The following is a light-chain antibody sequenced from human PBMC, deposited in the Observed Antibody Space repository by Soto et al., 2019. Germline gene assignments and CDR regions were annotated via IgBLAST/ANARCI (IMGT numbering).Light chain of an antibody. CDR1: SSNIGAGYD. CDR3: QSYDSSLSGSV. Sequence: QSVLTQPPSVSGAPGQRVTISCTGSSSNIGAGYDVHWYQQLPGTAPKLLIYGNSNRPSGVPDRFSGSKSGTSASLAITGRQAEDEADYYSQSYDSSLSGSVFGGGPKLTVL. J-gene: IGLJ2*01. V-gene: IGLV1-40*01. CDR2: GNS.